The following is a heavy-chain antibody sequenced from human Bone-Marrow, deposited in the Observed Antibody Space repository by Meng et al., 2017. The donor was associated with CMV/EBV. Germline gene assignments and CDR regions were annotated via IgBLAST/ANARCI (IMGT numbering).Heavy chain of an antibody. CDR3: AREVGAPYFDM. V-gene: IGHV4-39*07. J-gene: IGHJ3*02. D-gene: IGHD1-26*01. CDR1: GGSISSSSYY. Sequence: GSLRLSCTVSGGSISSSSYYWGWIRQPRGKGLEWIGSIYYSGSTYYNPSLKSRVTISVDTSKNQFSLRLTSVTAADTAVYYCAREVGAPYFDMWGQGTMVTVSS. CDR2: IYYSGST.